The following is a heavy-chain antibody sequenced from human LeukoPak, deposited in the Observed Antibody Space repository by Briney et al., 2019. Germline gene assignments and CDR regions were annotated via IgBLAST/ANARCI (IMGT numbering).Heavy chain of an antibody. CDR2: ISYHGDIT. J-gene: IGHJ4*02. CDR3: ARDSTYYYDSGSSGSHYFDF. Sequence: GGSLRLSCAASGFTFSSYAMHWVRQAPGKGLEWVALISYHGDITYYADSVKGRFTLSRDNSKTTLFLQLNSLRAEDTAVYYCARDSTYYYDSGSSGSHYFDFWGQGTLVTVSS. D-gene: IGHD3-10*01. CDR1: GFTFSSYA. V-gene: IGHV3-30*01.